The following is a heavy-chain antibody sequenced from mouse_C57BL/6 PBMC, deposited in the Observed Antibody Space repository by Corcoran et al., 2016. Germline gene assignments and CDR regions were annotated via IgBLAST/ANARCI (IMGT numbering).Heavy chain of an antibody. V-gene: IGHV9-3*01. CDR3: VRDSNWYFDV. D-gene: IGHD2-5*01. CDR1: GYTFTTYG. Sequence: QIQWVQSGPELKKPGETVKISCKASGYTFTTYGISWVKQAPGKGLKWMVWINTYSGVPTYADDFKGRFPFSLETSASTAYLQINNLKNEDTATYFCVRDSNWYFDVGGPGTTVTVSS. J-gene: IGHJ1*01. CDR2: INTYSGVP.